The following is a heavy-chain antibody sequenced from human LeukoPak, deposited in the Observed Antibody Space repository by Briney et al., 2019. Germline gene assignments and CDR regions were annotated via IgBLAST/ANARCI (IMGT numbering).Heavy chain of an antibody. Sequence: GSGPTLVNPTQTLTLTCTFSGFSLRTSGMCVSWIRQPPGKALEWLARIDWDDDKYYSTSLKTRLTISKDTSKNQVVFTMTNMDPVDTATYYCARIHRYGPAGYYGMDVWGQGTTVTVSS. V-gene: IGHV2-70*11. D-gene: IGHD5-18*01. J-gene: IGHJ6*02. CDR2: IDWDDDK. CDR1: GFSLRTSGMC. CDR3: ARIHRYGPAGYYGMDV.